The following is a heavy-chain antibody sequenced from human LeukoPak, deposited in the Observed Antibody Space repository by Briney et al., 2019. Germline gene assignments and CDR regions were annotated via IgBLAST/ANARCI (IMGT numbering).Heavy chain of an antibody. CDR1: GFTFSSYS. D-gene: IGHD2-21*01. CDR3: ARHSSGGPFDY. Sequence: RTGGSLRLSCAASGFTFSSYSMDWVRQAPGKGLEWVSSISSSSSYIYYADSVKGRFTISRDNAKNSLYLQMNSLRAEDTAVYYCARHSSGGPFDYWGQGTLVTVSS. J-gene: IGHJ4*02. CDR2: ISSSSSYI. V-gene: IGHV3-21*01.